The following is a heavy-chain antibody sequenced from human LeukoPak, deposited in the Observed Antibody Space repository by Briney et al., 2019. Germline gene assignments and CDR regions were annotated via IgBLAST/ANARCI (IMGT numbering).Heavy chain of an antibody. Sequence: ASVKVSRKASGYTFTSYGISWVRQAPGQGLEWMGWISAYNGNTNYAQKLQGRVTMTTDTSTSTAYMELRSLRSDDTAVYYCARVRAVPTIAAAGTSYYYGMDVWGQGTTVTVSS. V-gene: IGHV1-18*01. J-gene: IGHJ6*02. CDR1: GYTFTSYG. CDR3: ARVRAVPTIAAAGTSYYYGMDV. D-gene: IGHD6-13*01. CDR2: ISAYNGNT.